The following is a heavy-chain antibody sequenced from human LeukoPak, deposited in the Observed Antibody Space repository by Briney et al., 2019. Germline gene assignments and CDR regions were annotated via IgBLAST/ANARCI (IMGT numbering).Heavy chain of an antibody. CDR3: ARGGGRITGTTFDY. Sequence: SVKVSCKASGVTFSSYAISWVRQAPGQGLEWMGRIIPILGIANYAQKFEGRVTITADKSTSTAYMELSSLRSEDTAVYYCARGGGRITGTTFDYWGQGTLVTVSS. D-gene: IGHD1-20*01. V-gene: IGHV1-69*04. CDR1: GVTFSSYA. CDR2: IIPILGIA. J-gene: IGHJ4*02.